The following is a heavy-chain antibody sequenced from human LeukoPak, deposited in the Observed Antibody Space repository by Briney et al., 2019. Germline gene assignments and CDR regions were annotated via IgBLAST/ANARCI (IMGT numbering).Heavy chain of an antibody. D-gene: IGHD6-19*01. Sequence: GGSLRLPCAASGFTFSSYSMNWVRQAPGKGLEWVSAISVSGNTYHADSVKGRFTISRDSSKNTLYLQMNSLRAEDTAVYYCAKSSGGVMDVWGKGTTVTVSS. CDR3: AKSSGGVMDV. CDR1: GFTFSSYS. CDR2: ISVSGNT. V-gene: IGHV3-23*01. J-gene: IGHJ6*03.